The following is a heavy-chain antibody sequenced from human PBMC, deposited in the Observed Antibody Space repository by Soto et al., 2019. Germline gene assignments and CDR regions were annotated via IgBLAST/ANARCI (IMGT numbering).Heavy chain of an antibody. Sequence: ASVKVSCKASGYTFASYGISWVRQAPGQGLEWMGWISAYNGNTNYAQKLQGRVTMTTDTSTSTAYMELRSLRSDDTAVYYCATSPLYGDYVSRYYWGQGTLVNVFS. D-gene: IGHD4-17*01. CDR2: ISAYNGNT. CDR1: GYTFASYG. V-gene: IGHV1-18*01. CDR3: ATSPLYGDYVSRYY. J-gene: IGHJ4*02.